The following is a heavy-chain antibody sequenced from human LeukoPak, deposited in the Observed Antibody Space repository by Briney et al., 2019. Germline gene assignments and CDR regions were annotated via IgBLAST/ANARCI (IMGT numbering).Heavy chain of an antibody. V-gene: IGHV3-23*01. J-gene: IGHJ6*03. CDR2: ISGSGGST. CDR3: AKDRQGYYYYYYMDV. CDR1: GFTFSSYA. Sequence: GGSLRLTCAASGFTFSSYAMSWVRQAPGKGLEWVSAISGSGGSTYYADSVRGRFTISRDNSKNTLYLQMNSLRAEDTAVYYCAKDRQGYYYYYYMDVWGKGTTVTVSS.